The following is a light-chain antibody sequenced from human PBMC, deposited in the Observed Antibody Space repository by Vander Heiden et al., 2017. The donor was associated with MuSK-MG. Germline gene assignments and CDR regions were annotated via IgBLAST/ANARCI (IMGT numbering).Light chain of an antibody. CDR2: DAS. CDR1: QSISSW. CDR3: QQYNSYST. J-gene: IGKJ1*01. V-gene: IGKV1-5*01. Sequence: DIQMTQSPSTLSASVGDRVTITCRASQSISSWLAWYQQKPGKAPKLLIYDASSLESGVPSRFSGSGSGTEFTLTISSLQPDDFATYYCQQYNSYSTFGHGTKVXIK.